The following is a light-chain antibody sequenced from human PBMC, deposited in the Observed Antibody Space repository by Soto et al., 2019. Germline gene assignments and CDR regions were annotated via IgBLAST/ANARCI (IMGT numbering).Light chain of an antibody. CDR1: QSLLHSNGYNY. V-gene: IGKV2-28*01. J-gene: IGKJ2*01. CDR3: MQALQTHT. CDR2: LGS. Sequence: DIVMTPSPLSLPVTPGEPASISCRSSQSLLHSNGYNYLDWYLQKPGQSPQLLIYLGSNRASGVPDRFRGRGSGTEFTLKISSVEAEDVGVYYCMQALQTHTFGQGTKLEIK.